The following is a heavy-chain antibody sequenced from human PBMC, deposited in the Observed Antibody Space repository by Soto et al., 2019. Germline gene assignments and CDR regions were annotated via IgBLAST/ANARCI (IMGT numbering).Heavy chain of an antibody. CDR1: GFNFSSFA. Sequence: GGSMRLSSAASGFNFSSFAMSWVRQAPGKGLEWVSAISGSGGSTYYADSVKGRFTISRDNSKNTLYLQMNSLRAEDTAVYYCSGMGLVVAATGILDYWGQGTLVTVSS. CDR2: ISGSGGST. J-gene: IGHJ4*02. CDR3: SGMGLVVAATGILDY. D-gene: IGHD2-15*01. V-gene: IGHV3-23*01.